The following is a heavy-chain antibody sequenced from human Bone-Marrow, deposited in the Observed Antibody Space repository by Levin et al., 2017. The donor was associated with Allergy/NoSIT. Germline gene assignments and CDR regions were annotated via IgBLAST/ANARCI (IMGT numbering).Heavy chain of an antibody. V-gene: IGHV3-13*01. CDR2: IGTAGDT. Sequence: GGSLRLSCAASGFTFSSYDMHWVRQATGKGLEWVSAIGTAGDTYYPGSVKGRFTISRENAKNSLYLQMNSLRAGDTAVYYCARASLDAFWSGSYGMDVWGQGTTVTVSS. CDR3: ARASLDAFWSGSYGMDV. J-gene: IGHJ6*02. CDR1: GFTFSSYD. D-gene: IGHD3-3*01.